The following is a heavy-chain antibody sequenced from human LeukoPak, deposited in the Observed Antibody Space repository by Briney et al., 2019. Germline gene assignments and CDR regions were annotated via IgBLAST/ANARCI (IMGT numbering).Heavy chain of an antibody. V-gene: IGHV3-7*01. CDR2: IKPDGSEE. Sequence: PGGSLRLSCAASGFTFGSDWMAWVRQAPGKGLEGVANIKPDGSEENDVGSVKGRFTISRDNAKSLLYLQMTGLRAEDTAMYYCARNTVAAPGDSWGQGTLVTVSS. D-gene: IGHD6-13*01. CDR3: ARNTVAAPGDS. CDR1: GFTFGSDW. J-gene: IGHJ4*02.